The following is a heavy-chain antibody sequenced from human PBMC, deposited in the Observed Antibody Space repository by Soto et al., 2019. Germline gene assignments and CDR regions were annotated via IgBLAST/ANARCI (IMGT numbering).Heavy chain of an antibody. V-gene: IGHV1-69*12. D-gene: IGHD1-1*01. CDR1: GGTFRTAA. Sequence: QVQLVQSGAEVKKPGSSVKISCKASGGTFRTAAFSWVRQAPGQGLEWMGGIIPIFPTPDYAQKFQGRVTITADESTTTTYMEMTSLRSEETAIYSCARDKDRLQLGGNYYYIMDVWGQGTTVTVSS. CDR2: IIPIFPTP. J-gene: IGHJ6*02. CDR3: ARDKDRLQLGGNYYYIMDV.